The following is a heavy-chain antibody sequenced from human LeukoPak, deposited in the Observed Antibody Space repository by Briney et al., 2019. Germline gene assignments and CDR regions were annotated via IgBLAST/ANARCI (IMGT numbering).Heavy chain of an antibody. J-gene: IGHJ4*02. V-gene: IGHV4-4*02. D-gene: IGHD3-22*01. CDR2: IYHSGST. CDR1: GGSISSSNW. Sequence: TSETLSLTCAVSGGSISSSNWWSWVRQPPGKGLEWIGEIYHSGSTNYNPSLKSRVTISVDKSKNQFSLKLSSVTAADTAVYYCARGLSYDSSGYGEYYFDYWGQGTLVTVSS. CDR3: ARGLSYDSSGYGEYYFDY.